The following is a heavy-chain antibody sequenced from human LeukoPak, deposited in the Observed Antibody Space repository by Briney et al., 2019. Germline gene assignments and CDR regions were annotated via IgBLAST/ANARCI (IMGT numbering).Heavy chain of an antibody. Sequence: GASVKVSCKVSGYSLSELTMHWVRHAPGKGLEWMGGFDPGMAETIYAEKFQGRITMPEDTSTDTAYMELSSLRSEDTAVYYCAPGHEYGPLDYWGQGTLVTVSS. CDR3: APGHEYGPLDY. J-gene: IGHJ4*02. CDR1: GYSLSELT. CDR2: FDPGMAET. D-gene: IGHD4-17*01. V-gene: IGHV1-24*01.